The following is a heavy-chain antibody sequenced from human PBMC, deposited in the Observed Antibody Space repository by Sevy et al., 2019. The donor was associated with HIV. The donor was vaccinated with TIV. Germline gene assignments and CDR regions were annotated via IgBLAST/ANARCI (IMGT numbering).Heavy chain of an antibody. V-gene: IGHV3-15*01. J-gene: IGHJ4*02. CDR1: EFIFTNAW. D-gene: IGHD2-2*01. CDR3: TTDLEYQLERYYFNY. Sequence: GGSLRLSCAASEFIFTNAWRSWVRQAPGKGLEWVGRIKSKTNGGTTDYAAPVEGRFTISRDDSKKTLYLQMNSLKTEDTAVYYCTTDLEYQLERYYFNYWGQGTLVTVSS. CDR2: IKSKTNGGTT.